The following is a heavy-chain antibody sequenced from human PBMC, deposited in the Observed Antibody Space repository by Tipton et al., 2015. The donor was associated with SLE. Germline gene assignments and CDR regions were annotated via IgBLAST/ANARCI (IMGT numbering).Heavy chain of an antibody. D-gene: IGHD3-10*01. V-gene: IGHV3-7*03. Sequence: GSLRLSCAASGLTFTTFWMSWVRQAPGKGLEWVANIREDGGEKYYVDSVKGRFTISRDNAKNSVYLQMNSLRAEDTAVYYCARRNSESGAFDMWGQGTLVTVSS. J-gene: IGHJ3*02. CDR3: ARRNSESGAFDM. CDR2: IREDGGEK. CDR1: GLTFTTFW.